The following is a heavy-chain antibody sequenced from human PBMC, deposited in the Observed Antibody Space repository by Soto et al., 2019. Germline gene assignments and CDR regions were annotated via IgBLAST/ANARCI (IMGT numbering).Heavy chain of an antibody. V-gene: IGHV4-34*01. CDR1: GGSFSGFY. J-gene: IGHJ6*02. Sequence: SSETLSLTCAVSGGSFSGFYWTWIRQPPGKGLEWIGEINHSGTINFNPSLRSRLTISLDSSKKHFSLKLTSLTAADAAAYYCARADHTLVTSYGLDVWGQGTTVTVSS. D-gene: IGHD2-21*02. CDR3: ARADHTLVTSYGLDV. CDR2: INHSGTI.